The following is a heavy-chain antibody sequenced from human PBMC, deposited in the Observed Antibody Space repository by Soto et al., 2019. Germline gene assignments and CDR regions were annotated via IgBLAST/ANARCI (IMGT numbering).Heavy chain of an antibody. V-gene: IGHV1-2*02. Sequence: ASVKVSCKASGSRFTAHFMHWVRQAPGQGLEWMGWINPNSGDTNYSPKFQGRVTMTRDTSTVTVYMGLRSLTSHDTAVYYCARGGSWYETWGQGTRVTVSS. CDR2: INPNSGDT. CDR1: GSRFTAHF. D-gene: IGHD6-13*01. J-gene: IGHJ5*02. CDR3: ARGGSWYET.